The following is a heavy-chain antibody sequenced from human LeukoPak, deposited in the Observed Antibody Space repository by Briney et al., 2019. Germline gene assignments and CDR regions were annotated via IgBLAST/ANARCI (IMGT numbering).Heavy chain of an antibody. CDR3: ARDGPGSYSSDY. D-gene: IGHD1-26*01. V-gene: IGHV3-21*01. CDR2: ISSSSSYI. CDR1: GFIFSDHY. J-gene: IGHJ4*02. Sequence: PGGSLRLSCVASGFIFSDHYMNWVRQAPGKGLEWVSSISSSSSYIYYADSVKGRFTISRDNAKNSLYLQMNSLRAEDTAVYYCARDGPGSYSSDYWGQGTLVTVSS.